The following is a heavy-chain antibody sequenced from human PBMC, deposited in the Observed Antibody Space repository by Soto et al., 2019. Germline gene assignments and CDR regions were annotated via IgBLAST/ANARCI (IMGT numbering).Heavy chain of an antibody. CDR2: IDFSGRTI. V-gene: IGHV3-48*01. D-gene: IGHD6-13*01. J-gene: IGHJ4*02. CDR1: TFTLSSSV. CDR3: ARENNSSWFTH. Sequence: GGSLRLSCAASTFTLSSSVRNWVRQAPGKGLEWVSHIDFSGRTIYYADSVKGRFTISRDNAKNSLYLQMNSLRVEDTAVYFCARENNSSWFTHWGQGTLVTVSS.